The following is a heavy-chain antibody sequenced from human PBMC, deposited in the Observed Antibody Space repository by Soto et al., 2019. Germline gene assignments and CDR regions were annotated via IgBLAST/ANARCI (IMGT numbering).Heavy chain of an antibody. V-gene: IGHV3-33*01. J-gene: IGHJ4*02. Sequence: QVQLVESGGGVVQPGRSLRLSCAASGFTFSSYGMHWVRQAPGKGLEWVAVIWYDGSNKYYADSVKGRFTISRDNSKNTLYLQMNSLRAEDTAVYYFARDPLYCTNGVCSFYFDYWGQGTLVTVSS. CDR2: IWYDGSNK. CDR1: GFTFSSYG. D-gene: IGHD2-8*01. CDR3: ARDPLYCTNGVCSFYFDY.